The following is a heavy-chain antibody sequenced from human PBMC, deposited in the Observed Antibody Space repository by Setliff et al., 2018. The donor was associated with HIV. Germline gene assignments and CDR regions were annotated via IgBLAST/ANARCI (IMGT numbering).Heavy chain of an antibody. V-gene: IGHV4-59*01. CDR2: MSYSGST. CDR3: ARHNCGTTACYGVVV. D-gene: IGHD2-2*01. J-gene: IGHJ3*01. CDR1: GGSISSYF. Sequence: SETLSLTCTVSGGSISSYFWSWIRQPPGKGLEWIGYMSYSGSTYYNPSLKSRIIMSVDTSKNQFSLKLSSVTAADTAVYYCARHNCGTTACYGVVVWGQGTMVTVSS.